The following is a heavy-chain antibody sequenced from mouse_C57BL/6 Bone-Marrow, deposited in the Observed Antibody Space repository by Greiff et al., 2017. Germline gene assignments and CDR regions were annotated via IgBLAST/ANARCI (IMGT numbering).Heavy chain of an antibody. V-gene: IGHV1-55*01. J-gene: IGHJ1*03. D-gene: IGHD1-1*01. CDR2: IYPGSGST. Sequence: QVQLQQPGAELVKPGASVKMSCKASGYTFTSYWITWVKQRPGQGLEWIGDIYPGSGSTNYNEKFKSKATLTVDTSSSTAYMQLSSLTSEDSAVYYCASYYYGSSSCDVWGTGTAVTVTS. CDR3: ASYYYGSSSCDV. CDR1: GYTFTSYW.